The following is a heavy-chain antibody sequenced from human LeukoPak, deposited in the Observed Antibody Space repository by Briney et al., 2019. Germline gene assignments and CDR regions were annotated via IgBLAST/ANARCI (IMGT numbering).Heavy chain of an antibody. CDR2: IYSGGST. Sequence: GGSLRLSCAASGFTVSSNYMSWVRQAPGKGLEWVSVIYSGGSTYYADSVKGRFTISRDNSKSTLYIQMNSLRGDDTAVYYCAKPHFDYWGQGTLVTVSS. CDR3: AKPHFDY. V-gene: IGHV3-53*05. CDR1: GFTVSSNY. J-gene: IGHJ4*02.